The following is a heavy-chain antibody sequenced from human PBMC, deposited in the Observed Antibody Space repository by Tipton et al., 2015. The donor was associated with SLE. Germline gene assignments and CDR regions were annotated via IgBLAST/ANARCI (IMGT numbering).Heavy chain of an antibody. J-gene: IGHJ3*01. CDR2: IFWDGGGV. D-gene: IGHD3-16*01. CDR3: IRDMFPGGADV. V-gene: IGHV3-9*01. CDR1: GVTIFEHA. Sequence: RSLRLSCAVSGVTIFEHAIHWVRQVPGKGLEWVAGIFWDGGGVDYVDSVKGRFTISRDKGRKSLFLQMNSLRPEDTALYYCIRDMFPGGADVWGQGTMVTVSS.